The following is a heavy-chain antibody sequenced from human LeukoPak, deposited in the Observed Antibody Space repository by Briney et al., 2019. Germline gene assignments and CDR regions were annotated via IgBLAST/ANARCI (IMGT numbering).Heavy chain of an antibody. CDR1: GFTFSSYA. CDR3: AKTYYDILTGYYYWYYFDY. CDR2: ISGSGGST. Sequence: GGSLRLSCAASGFTFSSYAMGWVRQAPGKGLEWVSAISGSGGSTYYADSVKGRFTISRDNSKNTLYLQMNSLRAEDTAVYYCAKTYYDILTGYYYWYYFDYWGQGTLVTVSS. D-gene: IGHD3-9*01. V-gene: IGHV3-23*01. J-gene: IGHJ4*02.